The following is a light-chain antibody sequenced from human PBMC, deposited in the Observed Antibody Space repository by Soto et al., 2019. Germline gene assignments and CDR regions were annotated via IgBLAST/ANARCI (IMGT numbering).Light chain of an antibody. V-gene: IGKV1-9*01. CDR1: YDSSSS. Sequence: DIQLTQSPSFLSASVEYRVTISCRASYDSSSSLAWYQQEPGKPPKLLIYDSSTLQTGVPSRFTGSGSGRKFTLTISGLQFGDFATYFCQHLSHDPYTFGQGTKLEI. CDR3: QHLSHDPYT. CDR2: DSS. J-gene: IGKJ2*01.